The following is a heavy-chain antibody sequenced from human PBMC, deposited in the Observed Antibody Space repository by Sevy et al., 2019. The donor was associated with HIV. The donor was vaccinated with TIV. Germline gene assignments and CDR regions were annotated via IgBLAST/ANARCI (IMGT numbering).Heavy chain of an antibody. CDR3: ARGSGYDILTGYYKPSYYFDY. J-gene: IGHJ4*02. CDR2: ISAYNGNT. Sequence: ASVKVSCKASGYTFTSYGISWVRQAPGQGLEWMGWISAYNGNTNYAQKLQGRVTMTTDTSTSTAYMELRSLRPDDTAVYYCARGSGYDILTGYYKPSYYFDYWGQGTLVTVSS. CDR1: GYTFTSYG. D-gene: IGHD3-9*01. V-gene: IGHV1-18*01.